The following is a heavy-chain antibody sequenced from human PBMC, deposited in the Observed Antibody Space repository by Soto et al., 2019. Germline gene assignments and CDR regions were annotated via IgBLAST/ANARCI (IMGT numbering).Heavy chain of an antibody. Sequence: TLSLTGTVTGDSISSRRYYWGWIRQPAGKGLGWIGRIDTSGSTNYNPSLKSRVTMSVDTSKQEFSLKLSSVTAADTALYYCARGGQDFWSGPFDYWGRGAMVTVSS. CDR3: ARGGQDFWSGPFDY. V-gene: IGHV4-61*02. CDR1: GDSISSRRYY. D-gene: IGHD3-3*01. CDR2: IDTSGST. J-gene: IGHJ4*02.